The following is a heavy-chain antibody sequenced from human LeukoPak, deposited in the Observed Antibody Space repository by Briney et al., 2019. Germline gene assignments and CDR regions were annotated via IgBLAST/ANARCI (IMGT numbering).Heavy chain of an antibody. V-gene: IGHV1-2*02. Sequence: EASVKVSCKASGYTFTGYYMHWVRQAPGQGLEWMGWINPNSGGTNYAQKFQGRVTMTRNTSISTAYMELSSLRSEDTAVYYCAREHSSSWDQYDYWGQGTLVTVSS. CDR2: INPNSGGT. J-gene: IGHJ4*02. CDR1: GYTFTGYY. D-gene: IGHD6-13*01. CDR3: AREHSSSWDQYDY.